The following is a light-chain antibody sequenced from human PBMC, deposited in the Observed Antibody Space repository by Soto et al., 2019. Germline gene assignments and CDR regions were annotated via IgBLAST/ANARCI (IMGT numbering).Light chain of an antibody. CDR2: SNN. CDR1: SSHIGSNT. V-gene: IGLV1-44*01. Sequence: QPVLTRLSSGTGATAQRVTISCSGSSSHIGSNTVNWYQQLPGTAPKLLIYSNNQRPSGVPDRFSGSKSGTSASLAINGLQSEDEADYYCAARDDSLNGRYVFGTGTQVTVL. J-gene: IGLJ1*01. CDR3: AARDDSLNGRYV.